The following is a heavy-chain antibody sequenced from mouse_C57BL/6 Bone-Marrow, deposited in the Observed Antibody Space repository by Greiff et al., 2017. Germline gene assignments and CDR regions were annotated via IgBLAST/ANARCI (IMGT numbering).Heavy chain of an antibody. CDR1: GFTFSSYA. J-gene: IGHJ4*01. CDR3: TRETAQALFLYAMDY. D-gene: IGHD3-2*02. Sequence: EVQRVESGEGLVKPGGSLKLSCAASGFTFSSYAMSWVRQTPEKRLEWVAYISSGGDYIYYADTVKGRFTISRDNARNTLYLQMSSLKSEDTAMYYCTRETAQALFLYAMDYWGQGTSVTVSS. CDR2: ISSGGDYI. V-gene: IGHV5-9-1*02.